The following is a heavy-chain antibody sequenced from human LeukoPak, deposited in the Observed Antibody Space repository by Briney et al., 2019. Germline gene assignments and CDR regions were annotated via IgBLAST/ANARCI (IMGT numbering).Heavy chain of an antibody. Sequence: PGGSLRLSCAASGFTFSSYNMNWVRQAPGQGLEWVSVISDSGDYTSYADSVRGRFTISRDNSRNTLYLQMISLRPEDTAVYYCAKDTSIGKYCTNGVCSPFDYWGQGTLVTVSS. CDR3: AKDTSIGKYCTNGVCSPFDY. V-gene: IGHV3-23*01. J-gene: IGHJ4*02. CDR1: GFTFSSYN. D-gene: IGHD2-8*01. CDR2: ISDSGDYT.